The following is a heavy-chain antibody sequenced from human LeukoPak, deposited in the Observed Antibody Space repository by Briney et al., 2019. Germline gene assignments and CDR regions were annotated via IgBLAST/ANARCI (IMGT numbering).Heavy chain of an antibody. J-gene: IGHJ3*02. CDR3: TRKYCSGGSCLDDIFDI. CDR2: MSNDGSKT. D-gene: IGHD2-15*01. V-gene: IGHV3-30*14. Sequence: GGSLRLSCAVSGFTFRSFAVHWVRQAPGKGLEWVAVMSNDGSKTYYADSVKGRFTISRDNSKNTVYLEMNSLRAEDTAVYYCTRKYCSGGSCLDDIFDIWGQGTIVTVSS. CDR1: GFTFRSFA.